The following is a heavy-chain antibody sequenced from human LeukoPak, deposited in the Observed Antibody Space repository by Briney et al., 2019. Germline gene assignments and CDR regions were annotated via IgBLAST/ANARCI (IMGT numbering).Heavy chain of an antibody. CDR1: VASLSGPY. CDR2: IHYKGNA. D-gene: IGHD3-16*01. V-gene: IGHV4-59*11. Sequence: SETLSLTCTVSVASLSGPYWTWIRQPPGKGLEWIGQIHYKGNAHYNPSLKSRVTLSVDTSKNQFSLKLTAMTAADTAVYYCAKFGVDYDMIVWGQGTTVTVS. CDR3: AKFGVDYDMIV. J-gene: IGHJ6*02.